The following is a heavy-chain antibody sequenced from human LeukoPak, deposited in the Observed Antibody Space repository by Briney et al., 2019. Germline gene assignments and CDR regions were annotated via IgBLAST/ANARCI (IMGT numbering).Heavy chain of an antibody. Sequence: SETLSLTCTVSGGSISSSSYYWGWIRPPPGKGLEWIVSFTCGGTTYYTTPLKSRVTISVETSKNQFSMKMCSVTAAETAVYYCARDRVEMAKGRFDYWGQGTLVTVSS. V-gene: IGHV4-39*07. D-gene: IGHD5-24*01. CDR1: GGSISSSSYY. CDR2: FTCGGTT. J-gene: IGHJ4*02. CDR3: ARDRVEMAKGRFDY.